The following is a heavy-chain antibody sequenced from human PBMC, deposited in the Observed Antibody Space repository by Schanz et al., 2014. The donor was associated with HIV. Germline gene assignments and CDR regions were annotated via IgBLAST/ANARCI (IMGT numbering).Heavy chain of an antibody. CDR2: IRSKGYGGTP. J-gene: IGHJ6*02. Sequence: EVHLVESGGGLIKPGRSLRLSCTASGFTFGDYAMSWFRQAPGKGLEWVGFIRSKGYGGTPDYAASVKGRFTISRDDSKSIAYLQMNSLKTEDTAVYYCTRLVVRWFGEAPYSMDVWGQGTTVTVAS. V-gene: IGHV3-49*05. D-gene: IGHD3-10*01. CDR1: GFTFGDYA. CDR3: TRLVVRWFGEAPYSMDV.